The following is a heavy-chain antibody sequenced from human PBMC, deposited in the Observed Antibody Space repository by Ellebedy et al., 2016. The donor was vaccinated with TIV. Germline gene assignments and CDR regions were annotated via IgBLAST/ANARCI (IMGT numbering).Heavy chain of an antibody. J-gene: IGHJ1*01. CDR2: TYESGTS. CDR3: ARGLGATPRH. CDR1: GGSISSGSYS. Sequence: SQTLSLTXXVSGGSISSGSYSWSWIRQPPGTGLEWVGFTYESGTSYYDPSLKSRVTISVDRSKNQFSLRLTSVTAADTAVYYCARGLGATPRHWGQGTLVTVSS. V-gene: IGHV4-30-2*01. D-gene: IGHD1-26*01.